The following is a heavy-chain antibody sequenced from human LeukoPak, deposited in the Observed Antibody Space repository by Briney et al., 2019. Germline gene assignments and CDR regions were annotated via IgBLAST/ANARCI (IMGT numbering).Heavy chain of an antibody. CDR3: ARRPVMRELGDTTSFDY. CDR1: GGTFSSYA. CDR2: IIPIFGTA. Sequence: SVKVSCKASGGTFSSYAISWVRQAPGQGLEWMGGIIPIFGTANYAQKFQGRVTITADESTSTAYMELSSLRSEDTAVYYCARRPVMRELGDTTSFDYWGQGTLVTVSS. D-gene: IGHD1-26*01. V-gene: IGHV1-69*13. J-gene: IGHJ4*02.